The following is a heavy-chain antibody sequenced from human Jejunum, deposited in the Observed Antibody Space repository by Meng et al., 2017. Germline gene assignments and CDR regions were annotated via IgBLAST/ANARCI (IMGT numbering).Heavy chain of an antibody. CDR3: ARAIRERYFDS. CDR2: VWPSGAT. Sequence: LPVSGPGVVTPSRPPSLTFSVSGVSTTAPFYWTWIRQAPGKGLEWIGEVWPSGATYYNPSLSSRITISIDTSNNQFSLEVAFLTAADTAVYYCARAIRERYFDSWGQGTLVTVSS. CDR1: GVSTTAPFY. J-gene: IGHJ4*02. D-gene: IGHD1-14*01. V-gene: IGHV4-4*02.